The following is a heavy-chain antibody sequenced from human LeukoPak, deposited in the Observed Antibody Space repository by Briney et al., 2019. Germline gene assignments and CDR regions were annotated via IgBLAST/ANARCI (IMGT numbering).Heavy chain of an antibody. Sequence: SETLSLTCSVSGGSINNYYWGWIRQPPGKGLEWIAYISDIGSINYNPSLKSRVTISLDTSKNQFSLKLSSVTAADTAVYYCAGHHPRNTVDFWGQGTLVTVSS. CDR2: ISDIGSI. J-gene: IGHJ4*02. D-gene: IGHD2/OR15-2a*01. CDR3: AGHHPRNTVDF. CDR1: GGSINNYY. V-gene: IGHV4-59*08.